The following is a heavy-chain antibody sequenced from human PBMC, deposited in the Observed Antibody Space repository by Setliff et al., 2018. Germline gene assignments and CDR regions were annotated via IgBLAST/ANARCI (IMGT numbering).Heavy chain of an antibody. CDR3: TVYNTGSSKDHY. V-gene: IGHV4-4*02. CDR2: IYLGGSP. CDR1: GDSIDTDIW. J-gene: IGHJ4*02. Sequence: PSETLSLTCTVSGDSIDTDIWWSWVRQSPGKGLEWIGEIYLGGSPTYNPSLKSRVTISIYKSKNQLSLDLTSVTAADTAVYYCTVYNTGSSKDHYWGQGTQVTVSS. D-gene: IGHD2-8*02.